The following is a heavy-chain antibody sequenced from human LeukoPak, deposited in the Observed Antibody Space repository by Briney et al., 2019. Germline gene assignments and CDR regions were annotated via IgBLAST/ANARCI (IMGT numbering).Heavy chain of an antibody. CDR1: GGSISSGDYY. V-gene: IGHV4-30-4*08. Sequence: PSETLSLTRTVSGGSISSGDYYWSWIRQPPGKGLEWIGYIYYSGSTYYNPSLKSRVTISVDTSKNQFSLKLSSVTAADTAVYYCARDKVGATLVVDYWGQGTLVTVSS. J-gene: IGHJ4*02. CDR3: ARDKVGATLVVDY. D-gene: IGHD1-26*01. CDR2: IYYSGST.